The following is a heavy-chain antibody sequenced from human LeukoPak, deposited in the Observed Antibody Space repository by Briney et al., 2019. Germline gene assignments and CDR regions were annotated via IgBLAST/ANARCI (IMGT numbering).Heavy chain of an antibody. V-gene: IGHV3-21*01. CDR3: LGYYDSSGYYPDY. D-gene: IGHD3-22*01. Sequence: GGSLRLSCAASGFTFSSYSMNWVRQAPGKGLEWVSSISSSSSYIYYADSVKGRFTISRDNAKNSLYLQMNSLRAEDTAVYYCLGYYDSSGYYPDYWGQGTLVTVSS. CDR1: GFTFSSYS. J-gene: IGHJ4*02. CDR2: ISSSSSYI.